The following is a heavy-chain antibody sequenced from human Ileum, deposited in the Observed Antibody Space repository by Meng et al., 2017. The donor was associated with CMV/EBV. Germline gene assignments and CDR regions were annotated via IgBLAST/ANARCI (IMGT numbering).Heavy chain of an antibody. V-gene: IGHV4-30-4*08. D-gene: IGHD3-3*01. J-gene: IGHJ4*02. CDR3: ARASPQRRFLSY. CDR2: IYYSGST. CDR1: GGPISSGDYY. Sequence: QVQLQEPGPGPVKPSQTLSLTCTVSGGPISSGDYYWNWIRQPPGKGLEWIGYIYYSGSTYFNPSLKSRVTISIDTSRNQFSLKLTSMTAADTAVYYCARASPQRRFLSYWGQGTLVTVSS.